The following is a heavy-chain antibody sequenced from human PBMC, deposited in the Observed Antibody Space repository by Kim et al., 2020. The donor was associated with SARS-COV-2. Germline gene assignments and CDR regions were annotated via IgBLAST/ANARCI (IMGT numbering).Heavy chain of an antibody. CDR2: IIPILGIA. J-gene: IGHJ5*02. CDR3: ARGYGSGSYWPGWFDP. CDR1: GGTFSSYA. Sequence: SVKVSCKASGGTFSSYAISWVRQAPGQGLEWMGRIIPILGIANYAQKFQGRVTITADKSTSTAYMELSSLRSEDTAVYYCARGYGSGSYWPGWFDPWGQGTLVTVSS. V-gene: IGHV1-69*04. D-gene: IGHD3-10*01.